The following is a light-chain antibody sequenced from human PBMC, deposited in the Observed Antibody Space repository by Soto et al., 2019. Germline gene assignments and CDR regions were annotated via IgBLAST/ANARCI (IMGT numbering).Light chain of an antibody. J-gene: IGKJ4*01. V-gene: IGKV1-39*01. CDR1: QSIGGH. CDR3: QQSHSQPFT. Sequence: DVQMTQSPSSLSASVGDSVTITCRASQSIGGHLTWYQQIPGQAPRLLMYTASSFQSGVPSRFSGSGSGTEFSLTITSLQPEDLAIYYCQQSHSQPFTFGGGTKVEIK. CDR2: TAS.